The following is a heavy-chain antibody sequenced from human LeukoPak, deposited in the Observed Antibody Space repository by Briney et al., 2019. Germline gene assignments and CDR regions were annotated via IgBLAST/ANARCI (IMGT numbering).Heavy chain of an antibody. CDR1: GGTFSSYA. CDR2: IIPIFGTA. J-gene: IGHJ6*02. Sequence: SVKVSCKASGGTFSSYAISWVRQAPGQGLEWMGGIIPIFGTANYAQKFQGRVTITADESTSTAYMELSSLRSEDTAVYYCARDPGGPGYSYYYYYYGMDVWGQGTTVTVSS. V-gene: IGHV1-69*13. D-gene: IGHD2-21*01. CDR3: ARDPGGPGYSYYYYYYGMDV.